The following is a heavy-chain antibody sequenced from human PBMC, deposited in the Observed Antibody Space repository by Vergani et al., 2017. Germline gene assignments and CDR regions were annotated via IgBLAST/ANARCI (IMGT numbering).Heavy chain of an antibody. Sequence: QVQLQESGPGLVKPSGTLSLTCAVSGGSISSSNWWSWVRQPPGKGLEWIGEIYHSGSTNYNPSLKSRVTISVDKSKNQFSLKLSSVTAADTAVYYCASSLPGAYYYDSSGQAWFDPWGQGTLVTVSS. V-gene: IGHV4-4*02. CDR1: GGSISSSNW. D-gene: IGHD3-22*01. CDR2: IYHSGST. J-gene: IGHJ5*02. CDR3: ASSLPGAYYYDSSGQAWFDP.